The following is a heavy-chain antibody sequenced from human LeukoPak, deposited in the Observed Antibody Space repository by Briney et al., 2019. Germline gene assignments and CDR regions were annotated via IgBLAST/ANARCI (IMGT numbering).Heavy chain of an antibody. D-gene: IGHD2-2*01. V-gene: IGHV4-59*01. CDR3: ASLVVPAAQFDY. Sequence: SETLSLTCTVSGRSISSYYWSWIRQPPGKGLEWIGYIYYSGSTNYNPSLKSRVPISVDTSKNQFSLKLSSVTAADTAVYYCASLVVPAAQFDYWGQGTLVTVSS. CDR2: IYYSGST. CDR1: GRSISSYY. J-gene: IGHJ4*02.